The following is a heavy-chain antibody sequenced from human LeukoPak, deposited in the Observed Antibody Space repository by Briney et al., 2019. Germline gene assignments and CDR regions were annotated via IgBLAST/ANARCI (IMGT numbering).Heavy chain of an antibody. CDR2: ISGSGGST. CDR3: AKGKTIAAARNWFDP. D-gene: IGHD6-13*01. Sequence: GGSLRLFCAASGFTFSSYAMSWVRQAPGKGLEWVSAISGSGGSTYYADSVKGRFTISRDNSKNTLYLQMNSLRAEDTAVYYCAKGKTIAAARNWFDPWGQGTLVTVSS. V-gene: IGHV3-23*01. J-gene: IGHJ5*02. CDR1: GFTFSSYA.